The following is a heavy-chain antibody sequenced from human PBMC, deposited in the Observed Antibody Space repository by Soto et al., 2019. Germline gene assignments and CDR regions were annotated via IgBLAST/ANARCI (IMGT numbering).Heavy chain of an antibody. CDR2: IKSKTDGGTT. V-gene: IGHV3-15*01. CDR3: TADASDSDAFDI. Sequence: GGSLRLSCAASGFTFSNAWMSWVRQAPGKGLEWVGRIKSKTDGGTTDYAAPVKGRFTISRDDSKNTLYLQMNSLKTDDTAMCYCTADASDSDAFDIWGQGTMVPVSS. J-gene: IGHJ3*02. CDR1: GFTFSNAW.